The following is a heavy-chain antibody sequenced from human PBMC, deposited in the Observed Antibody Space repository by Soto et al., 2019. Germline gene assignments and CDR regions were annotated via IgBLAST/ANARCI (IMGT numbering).Heavy chain of an antibody. J-gene: IGHJ4*02. V-gene: IGHV4-31*03. D-gene: IGHD2-15*01. CDR3: GRGAAVAAPLFDY. Sequence: QVQLQESGPGLVKPSQTLSLTCTVSRGSISSGGYYWSWIRQHPGKGLEWIGYIYYSGSTYYNPSLKSRGTISVDSSKNQFSLKLSSVTAADTAVYSCGRGAAVAAPLFDYWGQGLLVTVSS. CDR2: IYYSGST. CDR1: RGSISSGGYY.